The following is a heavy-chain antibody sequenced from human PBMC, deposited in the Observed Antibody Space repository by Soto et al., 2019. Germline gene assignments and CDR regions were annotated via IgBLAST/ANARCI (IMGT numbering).Heavy chain of an antibody. CDR2: ISGFNGNT. CDR3: ARDRGVAPPVAGNTHYYYYMDV. J-gene: IGHJ6*03. V-gene: IGHV1-18*01. Sequence: QDPLVQSGAEVKKPGASVTVSCKASGYSFTNYGITWVRQAPGQGLEWMGWISGFNGNTHYAQKLQGRVTMTTDASRSTAYMELRSLRSDDTAVYYCARDRGVAPPVAGNTHYYYYMDVWGKGTTVTVSS. D-gene: IGHD6-19*01. CDR1: GYSFTNYG.